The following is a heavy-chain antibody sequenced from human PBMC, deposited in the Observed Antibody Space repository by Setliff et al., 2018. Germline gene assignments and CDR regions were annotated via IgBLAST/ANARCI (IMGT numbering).Heavy chain of an antibody. J-gene: IGHJ4*02. D-gene: IGHD4-4*01. CDR3: AREPTVTTLDY. Sequence: GGSLRLSCAASGFTFSTYVMTWVRQAPGKGLEWVSVISDSGGSTYYADSVKGRFTISRDNAKNSLYLQMTSLRAEDTAVYYCAREPTVTTLDYWGQGTLVTVSS. V-gene: IGHV3-23*01. CDR2: ISDSGGST. CDR1: GFTFSTYV.